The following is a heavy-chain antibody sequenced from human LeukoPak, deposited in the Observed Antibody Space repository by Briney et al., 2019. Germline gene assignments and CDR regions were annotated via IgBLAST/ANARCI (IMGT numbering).Heavy chain of an antibody. Sequence: GGSLRLSCAASGFTFSSYWMSWVRQTPGKGLEWVANIKEDGSEKNYVDSVKGRFTISRDNAKNSLYLQMNSLRAEDTAVYYCARGGGRHVEYWGQGNLVTVSS. CDR3: ARGGGRHVEY. J-gene: IGHJ4*02. CDR1: GFTFSSYW. CDR2: IKEDGSEK. D-gene: IGHD2/OR15-2a*01. V-gene: IGHV3-7*05.